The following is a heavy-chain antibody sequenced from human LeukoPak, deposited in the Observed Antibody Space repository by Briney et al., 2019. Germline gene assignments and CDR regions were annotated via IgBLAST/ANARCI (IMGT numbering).Heavy chain of an antibody. CDR2: ISDRGDST. CDR3: AKGRWGLTINNFDI. D-gene: IGHD3-9*01. Sequence: GGSLRLSCAASGFSVTTYAMGWVRQAPGKGLEWVSVISDRGDSTHYADSVKGRFTISRDSSKNTLYLQMNSLRGEDAAVYYCAKGRWGLTINNFDIWGQGTMVTVSS. V-gene: IGHV3-23*01. J-gene: IGHJ3*02. CDR1: GFSVTTYA.